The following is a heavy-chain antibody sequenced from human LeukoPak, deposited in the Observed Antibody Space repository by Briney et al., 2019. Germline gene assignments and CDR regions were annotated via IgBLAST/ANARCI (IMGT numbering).Heavy chain of an antibody. V-gene: IGHV3-30*02. Sequence: GGSPRLSCAASGFTFSSYGMHWVRQAPGKGLEWVAFIRYDGSNKYYADSVKGRFTISRDNSKNTLYLQMNSLRAEDTAVYYCAKLPGPYSGSYFWGQGTLVTVSS. CDR2: IRYDGSNK. J-gene: IGHJ4*02. CDR3: AKLPGPYSGSYF. CDR1: GFTFSSYG. D-gene: IGHD1-26*01.